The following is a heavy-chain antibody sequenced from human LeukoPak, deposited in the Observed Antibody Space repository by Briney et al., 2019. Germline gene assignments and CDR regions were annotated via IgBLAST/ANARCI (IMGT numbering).Heavy chain of an antibody. CDR1: GFTLSNYA. CDR2: ISDDGSRQ. CDR3: VKDRTGTYTLDY. J-gene: IGHJ4*02. D-gene: IGHD3-10*01. Sequence: GRSLRLSCAATGFTLSNYAIHWGRQAPGKGLEWVAFISDDGSRQHYADSVKRRFTISRDNSKNTLNLQMNSLRAEDTAVYYCVKDRTGTYTLDYWGQGTLVTVSS. V-gene: IGHV3-30-3*01.